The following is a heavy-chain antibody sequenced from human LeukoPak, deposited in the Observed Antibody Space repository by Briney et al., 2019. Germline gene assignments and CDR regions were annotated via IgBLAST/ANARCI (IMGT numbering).Heavy chain of an antibody. Sequence: ASVKVSCKASGYTFTGYYMHWVRQAPGQGLEWMGIINPSGGSTSYAQKFQGRVTMTRDMSTSTVYMELSSLRSEDTAVYYCARDRGIRAAAGTQVAGTLAEWGQGTLVTVSS. CDR1: GYTFTGYY. D-gene: IGHD6-13*01. V-gene: IGHV1-46*01. J-gene: IGHJ4*02. CDR2: INPSGGST. CDR3: ARDRGIRAAAGTQVAGTLAE.